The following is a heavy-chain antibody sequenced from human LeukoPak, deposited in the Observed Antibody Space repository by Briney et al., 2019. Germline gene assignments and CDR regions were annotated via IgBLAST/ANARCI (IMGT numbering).Heavy chain of an antibody. D-gene: IGHD3-3*01. J-gene: IGHJ4*02. V-gene: IGHV3-23*01. CDR3: AKSNDFWSGYYTGSDY. CDR2: ISGSGGST. Sequence: PGGSLRLSCAASGFTFSSYAMSWVRQAPGKGLEWVSAISGSGGSTYYADSVKGRFTISRDNSKNTLYLQMNSLRAEDTAVYYRAKSNDFWSGYYTGSDYWGQGTLVTVSS. CDR1: GFTFSSYA.